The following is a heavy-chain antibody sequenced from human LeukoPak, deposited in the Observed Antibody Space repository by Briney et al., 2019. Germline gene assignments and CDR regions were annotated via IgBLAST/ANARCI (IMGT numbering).Heavy chain of an antibody. CDR3: ATAPPRKDSSGWYPDY. J-gene: IGHJ4*02. V-gene: IGHV1-69*04. Sequence: ASVRVSCKASGGTFSSYSITWVRQAPGQGLQWMGRIIPMLDVANYAQKFQGRVRITADQSTSTAYMELSSLRSDDTAVYYCATAPPRKDSSGWYPDYWGQGTLVTVSS. CDR1: GGTFSSYS. CDR2: IIPMLDVA. D-gene: IGHD6-19*01.